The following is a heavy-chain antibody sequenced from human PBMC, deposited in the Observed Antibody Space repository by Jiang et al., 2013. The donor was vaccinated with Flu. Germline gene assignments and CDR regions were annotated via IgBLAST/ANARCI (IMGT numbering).Heavy chain of an antibody. CDR3: AREAGVTSTREPLGY. V-gene: IGHV1-2*06. J-gene: IGHJ4*02. CDR2: INPQSGGA. D-gene: IGHD2-21*02. Sequence: PGQGLEWLGRINPQSGGADYAQNFQGRVTLTRDTSISTASMELSRLTSDDTAKIFCAREAGVTSTREPLGYWGQGTLVTVSS.